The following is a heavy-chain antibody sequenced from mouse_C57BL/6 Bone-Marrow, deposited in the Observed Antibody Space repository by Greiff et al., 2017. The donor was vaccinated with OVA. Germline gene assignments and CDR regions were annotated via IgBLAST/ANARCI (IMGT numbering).Heavy chain of an antibody. CDR1: GYTFTDYY. D-gene: IGHD1-1*01. Sequence: VQLKESGPELVKPGASVKISCKASGYTFTDYYMNWVKQSHGQSLEWIGDINPNNGGTSYNQKFKGKATLTVDKSSSTAYMELRSLTSEDAAVYYCARDDYGKGYWGQGTTLAVSS. CDR3: ARDDYGKGY. J-gene: IGHJ2*01. V-gene: IGHV1-26*01. CDR2: INPNNGGT.